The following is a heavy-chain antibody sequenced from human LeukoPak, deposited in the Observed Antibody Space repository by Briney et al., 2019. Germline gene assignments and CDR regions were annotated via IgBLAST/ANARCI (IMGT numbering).Heavy chain of an antibody. CDR1: GGSFSGYY. CDR3: ARRRVDTAMVRGKLDY. J-gene: IGHJ4*02. Sequence: SETLSLTCAVYGGSFSGYYWSWIRQPPGKGLEWIGEINHSGSTNYNPSLKSRVTISVDTSKNQFSLKLSSVTAADTAVYYCARRRVDTAMVRGKLDYWGQGTLVTVSS. D-gene: IGHD5-18*01. CDR2: INHSGST. V-gene: IGHV4-34*01.